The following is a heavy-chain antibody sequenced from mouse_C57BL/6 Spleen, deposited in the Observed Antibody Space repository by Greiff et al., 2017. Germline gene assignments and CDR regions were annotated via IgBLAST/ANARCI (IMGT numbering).Heavy chain of an antibody. D-gene: IGHD2-2*01. V-gene: IGHV1-76*01. Sequence: VQLVESGAELVRPGASVKLSCTASGYTFTDYYINWVKQRPGQGLEWIARIYPGSGNTYYAAKFKGKATLTAEKSSSTAYLQLSSLTSEDSAVDFCAREGYDGFAYWGQGTLVTVSA. CDR1: GYTFTDYY. J-gene: IGHJ3*01. CDR3: AREGYDGFAY. CDR2: IYPGSGNT.